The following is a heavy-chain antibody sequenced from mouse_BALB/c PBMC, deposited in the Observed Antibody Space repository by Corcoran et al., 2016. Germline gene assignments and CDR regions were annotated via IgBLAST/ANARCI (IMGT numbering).Heavy chain of an antibody. CDR3: ARGHYDYGRDDY. CDR1: GYTFTSYV. D-gene: IGHD2-4*01. V-gene: IGHV1S136*01. Sequence: EIQLQQTGPELVKPGASVKMSCKASGYTFTSYVMHWVKQKPGQGLEWIGYINPYNDGTKYNEKFQGKATLTSDKSSSTAYMELSSLTSEDSAVYYCARGHYDYGRDDYWGQGTTLTVSS. J-gene: IGHJ2*01. CDR2: INPYNDGT.